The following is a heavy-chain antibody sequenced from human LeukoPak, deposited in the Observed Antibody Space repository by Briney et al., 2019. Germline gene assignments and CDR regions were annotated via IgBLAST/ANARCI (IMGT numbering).Heavy chain of an antibody. CDR1: GGSISSSSYY. J-gene: IGHJ4*02. V-gene: IGHV4-39*01. CDR3: ARRYSGSFDY. D-gene: IGHD1-26*01. Sequence: PSETLSLTCTVSGGSISSSSYYWGWIRRPPGKGLEWIGSISYRGSTYYNPSLKSRVTISVDTPKNQFSLKLGSVTAADTAVYYCARRYSGSFDYWGQGTRVTVSS. CDR2: ISYRGST.